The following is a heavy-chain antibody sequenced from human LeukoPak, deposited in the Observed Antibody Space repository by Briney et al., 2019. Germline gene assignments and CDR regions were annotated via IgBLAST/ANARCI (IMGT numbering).Heavy chain of an antibody. CDR1: GVSISSGHYY. CDR3: ARHTIDTTLGGVPDYFDA. V-gene: IGHV4-39*07. D-gene: IGHD3-16*01. CDR2: VLYSGST. J-gene: IGHJ5*02. Sequence: PSQTLSLTCTVSGVSISSGHYYWAWIRQPPGRGLECIASVLYSGSTYYDPSFNGRVTLSVDTSKNQFSLRLSSVTAADTAIYYCARHTIDTTLGGVPDYFDAWGQGTPVTVSS.